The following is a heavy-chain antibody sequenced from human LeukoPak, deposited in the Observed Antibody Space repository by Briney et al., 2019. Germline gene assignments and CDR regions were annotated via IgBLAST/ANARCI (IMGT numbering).Heavy chain of an antibody. V-gene: IGHV3-7*01. Sequence: GGSLRLSCAASGFTFNIYAMSWVRQAPGKGLEWVANIKQDGSEKYYVDSVKGRFTISRDNAKNSLYLQMNSLRAEDTAVYYCAREEEYFDYWGQGTLVTVSS. CDR2: IKQDGSEK. CDR3: AREEEYFDY. CDR1: GFTFNIYA. J-gene: IGHJ4*02.